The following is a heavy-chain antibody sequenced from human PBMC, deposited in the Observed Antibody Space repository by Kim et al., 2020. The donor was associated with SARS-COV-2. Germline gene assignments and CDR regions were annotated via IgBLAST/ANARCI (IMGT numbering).Heavy chain of an antibody. Sequence: YADSVKGRFTISRDNSKNTLYLQMNSLRAEDTAVYYCARDWDSSGLTVDYWGQGTLVTVSS. D-gene: IGHD3-22*01. V-gene: IGHV3-33*01. J-gene: IGHJ4*02. CDR3: ARDWDSSGLTVDY.